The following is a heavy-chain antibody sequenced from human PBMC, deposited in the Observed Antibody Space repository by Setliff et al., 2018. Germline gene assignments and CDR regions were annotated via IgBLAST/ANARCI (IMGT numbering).Heavy chain of an antibody. CDR2: ISRGGNTI. CDR3: AKGSCSGGSCYFKAQEFDY. Sequence: GGSLRLSCAASGFTFSDYYMNWIRQAPGKGLEWVSYISRGGNTIYYADSVKGRFTISRDNSKNTLYLQMNSLRAEDTAVYYCAKGSCSGGSCYFKAQEFDYWGQGTLVTVSS. D-gene: IGHD2-15*01. V-gene: IGHV3-11*01. J-gene: IGHJ4*02. CDR1: GFTFSDYY.